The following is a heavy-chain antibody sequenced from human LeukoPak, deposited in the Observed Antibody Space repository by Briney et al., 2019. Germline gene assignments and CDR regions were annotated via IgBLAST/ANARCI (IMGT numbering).Heavy chain of an antibody. Sequence: GGSLRLSCAASGFTFSDYYMSWIRQAPGKGLEWVSYISSSGSTIYYADSVKGRFAISRDNAKNSLYLQMNSLRAEDTAVYYCARVRWGGYYYYGMDVWGQGTTVTVSS. CDR1: GFTFSDYY. J-gene: IGHJ6*02. CDR3: ARVRWGGYYYYGMDV. D-gene: IGHD3-10*01. V-gene: IGHV3-11*01. CDR2: ISSSGSTI.